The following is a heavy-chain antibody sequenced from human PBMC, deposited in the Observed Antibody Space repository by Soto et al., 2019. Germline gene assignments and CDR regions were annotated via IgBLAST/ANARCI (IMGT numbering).Heavy chain of an antibody. V-gene: IGHV1-8*01. CDR3: ARSDGYHFNWLDS. J-gene: IGHJ5*01. Sequence: QVQLVQSGAEVKTPGASVKVSCKASGYTFASYDINWVRQAPGQGLEWMGWMNPNRNNTGYAQKFHGRXXMTRDIALSIAHMELSSLRNEDTAVYYCARSDGYHFNWLDSWGQGTLVTVSA. CDR1: GYTFASYD. D-gene: IGHD2-21*01. CDR2: MNPNRNNT.